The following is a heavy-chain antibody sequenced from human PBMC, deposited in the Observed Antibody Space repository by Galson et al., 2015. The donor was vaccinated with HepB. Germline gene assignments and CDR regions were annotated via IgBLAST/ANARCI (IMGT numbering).Heavy chain of an antibody. CDR3: ATVRLVGATPGDYYYGMDV. D-gene: IGHD1-26*01. Sequence: SVKVSCKVSGHTLTELSMHWVRQAPGKGLEWMGGFDPEDGETIYAQKFQGRVTMTEDTSTDTAYMELSSLRSEDTAVYYCATVRLVGATPGDYYYGMDVWGQGTTVTVSS. CDR2: FDPEDGET. J-gene: IGHJ6*02. V-gene: IGHV1-24*01. CDR1: GHTLTELS.